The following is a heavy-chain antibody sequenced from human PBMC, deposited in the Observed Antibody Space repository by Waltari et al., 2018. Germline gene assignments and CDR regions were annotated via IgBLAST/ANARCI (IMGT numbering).Heavy chain of an antibody. Sequence: EVQLVESGGGLVQPGGSLRLSWPASGFSLSRYWLSWVRQAPGKGPEWVANIKKDGSEEYYVDSVRGRFTISRDNAKNSLYLQMNSLRPEDTAVYYCARDQWFAFDIWGQGTMVTVSS. V-gene: IGHV3-7*01. CDR3: ARDQWFAFDI. J-gene: IGHJ3*02. CDR1: GFSLSRYW. D-gene: IGHD3-22*01. CDR2: IKKDGSEE.